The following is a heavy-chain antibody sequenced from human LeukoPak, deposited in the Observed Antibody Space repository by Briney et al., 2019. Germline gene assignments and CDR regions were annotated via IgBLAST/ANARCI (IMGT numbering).Heavy chain of an antibody. D-gene: IGHD3-9*01. CDR2: IDGSGDDT. J-gene: IGHJ4*02. CDR1: GFTFSSYW. Sequence: GGSLRLSCAASGFTFSSYWMTWVRQAPGKGLEWVAAIDGSGDDTYYAESVKGRFTISRDNSQNTLFLQVNSLRAEDTAVYYCARDLRGSIVRYFDYWGQGTLVTVSS. CDR3: ARDLRGSIVRYFDY. V-gene: IGHV3-23*01.